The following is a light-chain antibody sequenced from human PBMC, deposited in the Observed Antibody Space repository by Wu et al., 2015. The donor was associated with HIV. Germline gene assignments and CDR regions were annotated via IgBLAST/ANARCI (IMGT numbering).Light chain of an antibody. Sequence: DIQMTQSPSSLSASLGDRVTITCRASQNITNFLSWYQQKPGKAPYLLIYAASSLQSGVPSRFSGSGSGTDFTLSIKSLQPEDFATYYCQQTDTTPWTFGQGTKVNIK. CDR2: AAS. V-gene: IGKV1-39*01. CDR3: QQTDTTPWT. CDR1: QNITNF. J-gene: IGKJ1*01.